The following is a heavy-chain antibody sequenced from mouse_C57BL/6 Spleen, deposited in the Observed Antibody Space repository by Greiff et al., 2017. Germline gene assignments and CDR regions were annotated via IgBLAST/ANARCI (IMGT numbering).Heavy chain of an antibody. D-gene: IGHD1-1*01. V-gene: IGHV1-18*01. Sequence: EVMLVESGPELVKPGASVKIPCKASGYTFTDYNMDWVKQSHGKSLEWIGDINPNNGGTIYNQKFKGKATLTVDKSSSTAYMELRSLTSEDTAVYYCARSIYYYGSRGAMDYWGQGTSVTVSS. CDR3: ARSIYYYGSRGAMDY. CDR2: INPNNGGT. J-gene: IGHJ4*01. CDR1: GYTFTDYN.